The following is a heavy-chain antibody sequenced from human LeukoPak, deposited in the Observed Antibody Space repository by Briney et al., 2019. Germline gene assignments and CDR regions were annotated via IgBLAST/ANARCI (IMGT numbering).Heavy chain of an antibody. J-gene: IGHJ5*02. Sequence: SETLSLTCTVSGYSISSGYYWGWIRQPPGKGLEWIGSIYHSGSTYYNPSLKSRVTISVDTSKNQFSLKLSSVTAADTAVYYCARGPRSRIAAAGTAKRFNWFDPWGQGTLVTVSS. CDR1: GYSISSGYY. V-gene: IGHV4-38-2*02. CDR2: IYHSGST. CDR3: ARGPRSRIAAAGTAKRFNWFDP. D-gene: IGHD6-13*01.